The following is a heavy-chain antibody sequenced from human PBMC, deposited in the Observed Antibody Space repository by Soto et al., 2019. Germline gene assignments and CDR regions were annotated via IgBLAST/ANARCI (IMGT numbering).Heavy chain of an antibody. J-gene: IGHJ4*02. CDR1: GGSISSSYYY. CDR2: IYYSGGT. D-gene: IGHD1-26*01. V-gene: IGHV4-39*01. CDR3: ARPSGSYLYYFDY. Sequence: QLQLQESGPGLVKPSETLSLTCTVSGGSISSSYYYWGWIRQPPGKGLEWLGSIYYSGGTYYSPSLKSRVTMSVDTSKNQFSLKLSSVTAADTAVYYCARPSGSYLYYFDYWCQGTLVTVSS.